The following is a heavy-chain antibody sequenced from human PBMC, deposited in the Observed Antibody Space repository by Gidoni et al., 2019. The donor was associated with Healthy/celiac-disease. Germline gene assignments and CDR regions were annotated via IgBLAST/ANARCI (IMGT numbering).Heavy chain of an antibody. Sequence: VQLLASGGALVQPGGSLRLSCAASGFTFNNYAMSWVRQTPGKGLEWVSAISGSGDSTYYAASGDGRLTISRDNSKNTLYLQMNSLRAEDTAVYYWARQWLPEFWGQETLVTVSS. D-gene: IGHD6-19*01. CDR1: GFTFNNYA. CDR3: ARQWLPEF. V-gene: IGHV3-23*01. CDR2: ISGSGDST. J-gene: IGHJ4*02.